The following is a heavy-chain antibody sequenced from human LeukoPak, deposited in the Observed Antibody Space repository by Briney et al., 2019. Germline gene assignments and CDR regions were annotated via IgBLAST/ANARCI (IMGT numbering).Heavy chain of an antibody. D-gene: IGHD1-14*01. CDR3: ARLEDNRGSGYYFDY. J-gene: IGHJ4*02. Sequence: ASVKVSCKASGYTFTGYYMHWVRQAPGQGLEWMGWINPNSDDTNYAQKFQGRVTMTRDTSITTAYLQWSSLRASDTAIYYCARLEDNRGSGYYFDYWGQGTLVTVSS. V-gene: IGHV1-2*02. CDR1: GYTFTGYY. CDR2: INPNSDDT.